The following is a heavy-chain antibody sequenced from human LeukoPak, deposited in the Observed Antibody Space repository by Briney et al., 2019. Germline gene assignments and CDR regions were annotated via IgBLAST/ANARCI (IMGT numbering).Heavy chain of an antibody. CDR2: INPKSGDTNFAGDT. Sequence: ASVKVSCKASGYTFTDYYIHWVRQAPGQGLEWMGRINPKSGDTNFAGDTNFAQKFQGRINMTRDTAISTAYMEGSRLRSDDTAVYYCAREDYGSGTFFDSWGQGTLVTVSS. CDR1: GYTFTDYY. CDR3: AREDYGSGTFFDS. V-gene: IGHV1-2*06. D-gene: IGHD3-10*01. J-gene: IGHJ4*02.